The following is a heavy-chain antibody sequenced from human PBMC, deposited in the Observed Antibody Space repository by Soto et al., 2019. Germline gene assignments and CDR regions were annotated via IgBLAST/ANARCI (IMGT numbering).Heavy chain of an antibody. J-gene: IGHJ4*02. D-gene: IGHD3-10*01. CDR1: GCTFSNYV. CDR2: ISGTGGST. CDR3: AKEGKRVRDPDY. Sequence: SLGLSCAASGCTFSNYVLSWVRQAPGKGLEWVSAISGTGGSTYYADSVKGRFTISRDNSKNTLYVQMNSLRVEDTAVYYCAKEGKRVRDPDYWGQGALVTISS. V-gene: IGHV3-23*01.